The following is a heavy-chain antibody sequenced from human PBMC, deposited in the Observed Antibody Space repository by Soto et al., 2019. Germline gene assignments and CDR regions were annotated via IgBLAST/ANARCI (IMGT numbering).Heavy chain of an antibody. CDR1: GGSISSYY. J-gene: IGHJ4*02. CDR2: IYYSGNT. D-gene: IGHD2-15*01. Sequence: PSETLSLPCTVSGGSISSYYWSWSRQPPRKGLEWIGNIYYSGNTDYSPSLKSRVTISVDTSRHQFFLKLSSVTTADTAVYYCASLYCRGCGCDWDVWGQGTLVTGCS. V-gene: IGHV4-59*01. CDR3: ASLYCRGCGCDWDV.